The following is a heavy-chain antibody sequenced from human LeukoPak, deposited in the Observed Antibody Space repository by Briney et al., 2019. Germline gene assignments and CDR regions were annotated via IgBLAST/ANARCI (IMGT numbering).Heavy chain of an antibody. Sequence: SETLSLTCTVSGDSISRGDYYWSWVRQPPGKGLEWIVYIYYNENTYYNPSLKSRLTISVDASKNQFSLNLSSVTAADTAVYYCVRGVGATRGRFDPWGQGTLVTVSS. CDR1: GDSISRGDYY. J-gene: IGHJ5*02. V-gene: IGHV4-30-4*08. CDR3: VRGVGATRGRFDP. D-gene: IGHD1-26*01. CDR2: IYYNENT.